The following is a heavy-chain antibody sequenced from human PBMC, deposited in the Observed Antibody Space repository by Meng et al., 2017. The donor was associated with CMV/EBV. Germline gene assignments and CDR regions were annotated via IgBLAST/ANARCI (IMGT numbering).Heavy chain of an antibody. J-gene: IGHJ6*02. CDR3: ASGLYSSPTYYYGMDV. Sequence: GESLKISCAASGFTFSSYDMHWVRQAPGKGLEYVSAISSNGGSTYYADSVKGSFTISRDNSKNTLYLQMGSLRAEGMAVYYCASGLYSSPTYYYGMDVWGQGTTVTVSS. D-gene: IGHD6-13*01. V-gene: IGHV3-64*02. CDR2: ISSNGGST. CDR1: GFTFSSYD.